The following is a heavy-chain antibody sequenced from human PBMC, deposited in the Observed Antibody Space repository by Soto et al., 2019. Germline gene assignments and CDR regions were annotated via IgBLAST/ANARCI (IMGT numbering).Heavy chain of an antibody. CDR3: ARDRGYCSSTSCFGNWFDP. Sequence: QVQLVQSGAEVKKPGSSVKVSCKASGGTFSSYAISWVRQAPGQGLEWMGGIIPIFGTANYAQKFQGRVTITADKSTSTAYMGLSSLRSEDTAVYYCARDRGYCSSTSCFGNWFDPWGQGTLVTVSS. V-gene: IGHV1-69*06. J-gene: IGHJ5*02. CDR1: GGTFSSYA. CDR2: IIPIFGTA. D-gene: IGHD2-2*01.